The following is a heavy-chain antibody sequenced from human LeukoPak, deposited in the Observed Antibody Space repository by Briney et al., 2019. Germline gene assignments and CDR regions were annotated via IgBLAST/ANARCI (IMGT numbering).Heavy chain of an antibody. CDR2: IYYSGST. J-gene: IGHJ5*02. Sequence: SETLSLTCTVSGGSISSSSYYWGWIRQPPGKGLEWIGSIYYSGSTYYNPSLKSRVTISVDTSKNQFSLKLSSVTAADTAVYYCAREGSTSSLEFDPWGQGTLVTVSS. V-gene: IGHV4-39*02. D-gene: IGHD2-2*01. CDR1: GGSISSSSYY. CDR3: AREGSTSSLEFDP.